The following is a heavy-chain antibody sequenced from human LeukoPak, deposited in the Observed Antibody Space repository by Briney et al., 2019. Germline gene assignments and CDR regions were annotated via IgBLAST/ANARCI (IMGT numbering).Heavy chain of an antibody. D-gene: IGHD3-22*01. CDR3: ATNRAPHYYDSSGYGFDY. V-gene: IGHV4-34*01. CDR2: INHSGST. J-gene: IGHJ4*02. CDR1: GGSFSGYY. Sequence: SETLSLTCAVYGGSFSGYYWSWIRRPPGKGLEWIGEINHSGSTNYNPSLKSRVTISVDTSKNQFSLKLSSVTAADTAVYYCATNRAPHYYDSSGYGFDYWGQGTLVTVSS.